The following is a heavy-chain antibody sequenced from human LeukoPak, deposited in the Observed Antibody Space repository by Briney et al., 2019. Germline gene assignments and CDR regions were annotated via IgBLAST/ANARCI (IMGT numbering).Heavy chain of an antibody. CDR2: IYYSGST. Sequence: SETLSLTCTVSGDSISSYYWSWIRQPPGKGLEWIGYIYYSGSTNYNPSLKSRVTISVDTSKNQFSLKLSSVTAADTAVYYCARDHPGSGPRRFDYWGQGTLVTVSS. CDR1: GDSISSYY. J-gene: IGHJ4*02. D-gene: IGHD2-15*01. CDR3: ARDHPGSGPRRFDY. V-gene: IGHV4-59*01.